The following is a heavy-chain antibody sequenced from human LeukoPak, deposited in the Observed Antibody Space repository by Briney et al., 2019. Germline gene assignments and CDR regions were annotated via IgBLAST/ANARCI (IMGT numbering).Heavy chain of an antibody. CDR1: GGSISSTNW. D-gene: IGHD3-22*01. Sequence: SETLSLTCAVSGGSISSTNWWSCVRQPPGKGLEWIGEINHSGSTNYNPSLKSRVTLSVDKSNNQFSLKLSSVTAADTAIYYCARARKENYYDSSRRWLDRWGQGTLVTVSS. CDR3: ARARKENYYDSSRRWLDR. J-gene: IGHJ5*02. CDR2: INHSGST. V-gene: IGHV4-4*02.